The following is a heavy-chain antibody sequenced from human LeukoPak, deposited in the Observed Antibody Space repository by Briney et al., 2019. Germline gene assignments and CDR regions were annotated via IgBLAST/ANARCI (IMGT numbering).Heavy chain of an antibody. CDR3: ARPYCSGGSCYTMGYYFDY. CDR1: GFTFSSYG. V-gene: IGHV3-33*01. J-gene: IGHJ4*02. CDR2: IWYDGSNK. Sequence: GGSLRLSCAASGFTFSSYGMPWVRQAPGKGLEWVAVIWYDGSNKYYADSVKGRFTISRDNSKNTLYLQMSSLRAEDTAVYYCARPYCSGGSCYTMGYYFDYWGQGTLVTVSS. D-gene: IGHD2-15*01.